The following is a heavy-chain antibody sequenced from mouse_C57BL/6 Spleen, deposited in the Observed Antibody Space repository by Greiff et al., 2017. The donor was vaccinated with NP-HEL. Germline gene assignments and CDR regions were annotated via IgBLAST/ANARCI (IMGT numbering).Heavy chain of an antibody. CDR2: IDPSDSYT. J-gene: IGHJ1*03. CDR1: GYTFTSYW. CDR3: ARRGDRYFDV. Sequence: QVQLQQPGAELVRPGTSVKLSCKASGYTFTSYWMHWVKQRPGQGLEWIGVIDPSDSYTNYNQKFKGKATLTVDTSSSTAYMQLSNLTSEDSAVYYCARRGDRYFDVWGTGTTVTVSS. D-gene: IGHD3-3*01. V-gene: IGHV1-59*01.